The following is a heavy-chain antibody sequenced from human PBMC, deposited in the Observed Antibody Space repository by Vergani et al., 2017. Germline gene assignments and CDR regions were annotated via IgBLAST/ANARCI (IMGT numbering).Heavy chain of an antibody. CDR2: ISAYNGNT. CDR3: ARDLYDSSGYYYDLGYAFDI. CDR1: GYTFTSYG. V-gene: IGHV1-18*01. D-gene: IGHD3-22*01. J-gene: IGHJ3*02. Sequence: QVQLVQSGAEVKKPGASVKVSCKASGYTFTSYGISWVRQSPGQGLEWMGWISAYNGNTNYAQKLQGRVTMTTDTSTSTAYMELRSLRSDDTAVYYCARDLYDSSGYYYDLGYAFDIWGQGTMVTVSS.